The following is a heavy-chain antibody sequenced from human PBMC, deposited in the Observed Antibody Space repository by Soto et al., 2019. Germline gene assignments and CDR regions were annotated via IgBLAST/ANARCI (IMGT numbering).Heavy chain of an antibody. CDR2: VYYAGTT. Sequence: PSETLPLTCTVSDGSITPNYYTCVRQPPGKGLEWIGYVYYAGTTTYNPSLKSRVSISIDTSKNEVSLKLSSVTAADTAVYYCARLGAYYQALDSWGQGTLVTVSS. CDR1: DGSITPNY. J-gene: IGHJ4*02. CDR3: ARLGAYYQALDS. D-gene: IGHD3-22*01. V-gene: IGHV4-59*08.